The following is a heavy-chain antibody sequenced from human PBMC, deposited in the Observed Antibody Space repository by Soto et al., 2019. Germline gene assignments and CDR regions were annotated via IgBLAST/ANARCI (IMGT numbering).Heavy chain of an antibody. CDR2: INQDGSQE. J-gene: IGHJ4*02. CDR3: ARADWGSVDY. Sequence: GGSLRLSCAASGFTFNIYWMSWVRQAPGKGLEWVANINQDGSQEYYVDSVKGRITISRDNARNSLYLQMNSLRAEDTAVYYCARADWGSVDYWGQGTLVTVSS. CDR1: GFTFNIYW. V-gene: IGHV3-7*05. D-gene: IGHD7-27*01.